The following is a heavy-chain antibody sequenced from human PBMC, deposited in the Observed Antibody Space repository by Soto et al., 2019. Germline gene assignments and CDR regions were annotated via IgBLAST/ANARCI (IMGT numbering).Heavy chain of an antibody. J-gene: IGHJ6*02. CDR1: GGSISSGGYY. CDR3: ARDXXTMVXXXIKGYYXXXMDV. Sequence: SETLSLTCTVSGGSISSGGYYWSWIRQHPGKGLEWIGYIYYSGSTYYNPSLKSRVTISVDTSKNQFSLKLSSVTAADTAVYYCARDXXTMVXXXIKGYYXXXMDVXGQGTTVTVSS. D-gene: IGHD3-10*01. CDR2: IYYSGST. V-gene: IGHV4-31*03.